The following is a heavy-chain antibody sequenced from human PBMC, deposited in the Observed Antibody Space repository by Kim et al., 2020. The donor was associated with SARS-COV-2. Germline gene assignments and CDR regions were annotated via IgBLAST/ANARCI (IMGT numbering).Heavy chain of an antibody. CDR2: IYYSGST. J-gene: IGHJ6*03. CDR3: ARARGLPPTDHHPKYYYYYMDV. CDR1: GGSISSYY. D-gene: IGHD2-15*01. V-gene: IGHV4-59*01. Sequence: SETLSLTCTVSGGSISSYYWSWIRQPPGKGLEWIGYIYYSGSTNYNPSLKSRVTISVDTSKNQFSLKLSSVTAADTAVYYCARARGLPPTDHHPKYYYYYMDVWGKGTTVTVSS.